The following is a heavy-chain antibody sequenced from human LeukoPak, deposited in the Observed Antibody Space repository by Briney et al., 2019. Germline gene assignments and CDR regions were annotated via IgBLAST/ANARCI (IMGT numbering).Heavy chain of an antibody. CDR3: ARTIAARHYYYYYMDV. J-gene: IGHJ6*03. CDR2: IYYSGST. V-gene: IGHV4-61*01. CDR1: GGSISSSSYY. Sequence: SETLSLTCTVSGGSISSSSYYWSWIRQPPGKGLEWIGYIYYSGSTNYNPSLKSRVTISVDTSKNQFSLKLSSVTAADTAVYYCARTIAARHYYYYYMDVWGKGTTVTVSS. D-gene: IGHD6-6*01.